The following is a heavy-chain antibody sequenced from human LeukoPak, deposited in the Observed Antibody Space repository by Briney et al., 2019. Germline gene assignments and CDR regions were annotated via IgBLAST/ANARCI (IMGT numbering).Heavy chain of an antibody. Sequence: GGSLRLSCAASGFIFSNYIMNWVRQAPGKGLEWVSSISSSSSYIYYTDSVKGRFTISRDNAKNSLYLQLNSLRGEDTAVYYCAREDPATLLDYWGQGTLVTVSS. CDR3: AREDPATLLDY. CDR1: GFIFSNYI. J-gene: IGHJ4*02. CDR2: ISSSSSYI. V-gene: IGHV3-21*01.